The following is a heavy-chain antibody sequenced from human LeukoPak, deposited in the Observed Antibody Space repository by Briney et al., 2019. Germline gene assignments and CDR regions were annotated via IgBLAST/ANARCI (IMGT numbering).Heavy chain of an antibody. CDR2: INQDGSEN. CDR1: GLTFRSYW. CDR3: ARERDGRFFDY. D-gene: IGHD5-24*01. J-gene: IGHJ4*02. V-gene: IGHV3-7*01. Sequence: PGGSLRLSCAVSGLTFRSYWMSWVRQAPGKGLEWVANINQDGSENYFVDSVKGRFTIPRDNAKNSLHLQMNTLRAEDTAVYYCARERDGRFFDYWGQGTLVTVSS.